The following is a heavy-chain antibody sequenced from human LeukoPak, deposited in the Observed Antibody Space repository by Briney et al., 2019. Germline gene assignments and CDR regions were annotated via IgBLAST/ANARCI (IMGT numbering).Heavy chain of an antibody. V-gene: IGHV3-30*04. J-gene: IGHJ4*02. CDR2: IFYDGSIQ. Sequence: PGGSLRLSCAASGFTFSNYAMHWVRQAPGKGLECVAVIFYDGSIQYYADSVRGRFTISRDNSKNTLHLQMNSLRAEDTALYYCARTKGLGSYYNHLDYWGQGTLVTVSS. CDR3: ARTKGLGSYYNHLDY. D-gene: IGHD3-10*01. CDR1: GFTFSNYA.